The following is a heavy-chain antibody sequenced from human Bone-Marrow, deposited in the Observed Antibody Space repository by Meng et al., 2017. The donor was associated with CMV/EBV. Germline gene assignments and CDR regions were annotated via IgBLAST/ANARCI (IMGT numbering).Heavy chain of an antibody. J-gene: IGHJ3*02. CDR1: GGSFSGYY. CDR3: SHGDAFDI. Sequence: GSLRLSCAGYGGSFSGYYWSWIRQPPGKGLEWIGEINHSGSTNYNPSLKSRVTISVDTSKNQFSLKLSSVTAADTAVYYCSHGDAFDIWGQGTMVTVSS. CDR2: INHSGST. V-gene: IGHV4-34*01.